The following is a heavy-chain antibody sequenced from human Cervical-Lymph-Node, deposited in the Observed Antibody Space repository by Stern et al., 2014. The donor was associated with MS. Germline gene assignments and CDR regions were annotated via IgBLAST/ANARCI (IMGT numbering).Heavy chain of an antibody. Sequence: QLVESGAEVKKPGSSGKVSCKASGGTFSSYAISWVRQAPGQGLEWMGGIIPLFGTANSAQRFQGRVKITADASESPRYMELRSLRSEDTTVYYCGRQLFDYYYGMDVWGQGTTVTVSS. D-gene: IGHD6-6*01. V-gene: IGHV1-69*01. CDR2: IIPLFGTA. CDR1: GGTFSSYA. J-gene: IGHJ6*02. CDR3: GRQLFDYYYGMDV.